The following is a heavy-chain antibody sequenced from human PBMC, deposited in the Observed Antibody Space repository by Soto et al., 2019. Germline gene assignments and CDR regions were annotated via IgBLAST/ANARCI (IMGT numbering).Heavy chain of an antibody. J-gene: IGHJ4*02. CDR2: IYGNGRST. CDR1: GFTFSIYT. V-gene: IGHV3-23*01. CDR3: AKDFTPDSRWDIDY. Sequence: EVQLLESGGGLVQPAGSLRLSCAASGFTFSIYTMSWFRQAPGKGLEWVSSIYGNGRSTFYSASVKGRFTISRDNSGNTVYRHMSCLRAEDTAIYYCAKDFTPDSRWDIDYWGQGSLVTVSS. D-gene: IGHD1-26*01.